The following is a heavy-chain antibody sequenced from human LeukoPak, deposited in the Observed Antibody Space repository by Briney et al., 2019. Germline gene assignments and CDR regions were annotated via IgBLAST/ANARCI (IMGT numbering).Heavy chain of an antibody. D-gene: IGHD3-10*01. CDR3: ARALRQLTA. Sequence: PGGSLRLSCATSGFTFTTSWMHWVRQAPGKGLVWVSRINHDGSNTNYADSVKGRFTISRDNAKNSLYLQMDSLRAEDTAVYYCARALRQLTAWGQGTLVTVSS. CDR2: INHDGSNT. J-gene: IGHJ4*02. V-gene: IGHV3-74*01. CDR1: GFTFTTSW.